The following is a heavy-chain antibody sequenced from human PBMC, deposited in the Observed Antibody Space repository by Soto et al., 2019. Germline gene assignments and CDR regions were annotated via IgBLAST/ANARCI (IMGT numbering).Heavy chain of an antibody. J-gene: IGHJ4*02. CDR2: IWYDGSNK. D-gene: IGHD6-19*01. CDR3: ARDEGAVAGIYRTVFDY. V-gene: IGHV3-33*01. Sequence: QVQLVESGGGVVQPGRSLRLSCAVTGFTFSNYAVHWVRQAPGKGLEWVGVIWYDGSNKYYADSVKGRFTISRDNSKNTLYLQMNSLRAEDTAVYYCARDEGAVAGIYRTVFDYWGQGNLVIVSS. CDR1: GFTFSNYA.